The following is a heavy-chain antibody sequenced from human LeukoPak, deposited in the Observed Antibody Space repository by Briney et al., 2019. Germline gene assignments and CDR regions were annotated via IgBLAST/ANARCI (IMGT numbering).Heavy chain of an antibody. Sequence: GGSLRLSCAASGFTFSGSAMHWVRQASGKGLEWVGRIRSKANSYATAYAASVKGGFTISRDDSKNTAYLQMNSLKTEDTAVYYCTRPGLAAAGTPAYYYYYMDVWGKGTTVTVSS. CDR1: GFTFSGSA. CDR3: TRPGLAAAGTPAYYYYYMDV. CDR2: IRSKANSYAT. J-gene: IGHJ6*03. V-gene: IGHV3-73*01. D-gene: IGHD6-13*01.